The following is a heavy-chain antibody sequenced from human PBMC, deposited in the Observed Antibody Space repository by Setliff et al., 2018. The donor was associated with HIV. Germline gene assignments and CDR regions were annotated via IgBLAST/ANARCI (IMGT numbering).Heavy chain of an antibody. Sequence: SETLSLTCNVSGDSINKRYWAWVRQPPGKGLEWIGNIYSGGSTYYNPSLKSRITISADTSKNQFSLRLDSVTAADTAIHYCARQVKYSSSPLHFDSWGQGTLVTVSS. CDR1: GDSINKRY. J-gene: IGHJ4*02. CDR3: ARQVKYSSSPLHFDS. V-gene: IGHV4-59*04. CDR2: IYSGGST. D-gene: IGHD6-13*01.